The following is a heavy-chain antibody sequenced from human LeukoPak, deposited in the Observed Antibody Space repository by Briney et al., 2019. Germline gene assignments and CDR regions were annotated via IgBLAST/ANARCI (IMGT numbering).Heavy chain of an antibody. Sequence: KPSGTLSLTCAVSGASISSSNWWSLVRHTPGKRLEWLADIYHSGSTNYHPSMKRLITSSVDKSKNQFSLMLTVVTAATPAEYCCAREGYRGAWFDPWGQGTLGIVSS. J-gene: IGHJ5*02. CDR1: GASISSSNW. D-gene: IGHD3-10*01. CDR3: AREGYRGAWFDP. V-gene: IGHV4-4*01. CDR2: IYHSGST.